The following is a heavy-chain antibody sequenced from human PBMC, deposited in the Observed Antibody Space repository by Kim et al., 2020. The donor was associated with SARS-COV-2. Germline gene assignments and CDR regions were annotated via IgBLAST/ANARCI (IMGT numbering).Heavy chain of an antibody. CDR2: TKNKVNSYTT. Sequence: GGSLRPSCAASGFTFSDHFLDWVCQAPGKGLEWVGQTKNKVNSYTTQYAASVKGRFTITRDHSKNSVYLQMNSLESEDSAMYYCRGWLEGKPYWGQGTLVTVSS. CDR1: GFTFSDHF. D-gene: IGHD5-12*01. CDR3: RGWLEGKPY. J-gene: IGHJ4*02. V-gene: IGHV3-72*01.